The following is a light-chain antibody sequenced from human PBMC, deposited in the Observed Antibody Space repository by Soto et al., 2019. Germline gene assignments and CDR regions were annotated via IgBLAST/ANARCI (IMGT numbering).Light chain of an antibody. V-gene: IGKV2-24*01. Sequence: DIVVPQTPLSSPVTLGQPAAISCRSSQSLVHSDGNTYLSWLQQRPGQAPRLLIYKISNLVSGVPDRFRGSGAGADFTLTISRVEAEDVGVYYCLQAKHFPWTFGQGTKVQIK. CDR1: QSLVHSDGNTY. CDR2: KIS. J-gene: IGKJ1*01. CDR3: LQAKHFPWT.